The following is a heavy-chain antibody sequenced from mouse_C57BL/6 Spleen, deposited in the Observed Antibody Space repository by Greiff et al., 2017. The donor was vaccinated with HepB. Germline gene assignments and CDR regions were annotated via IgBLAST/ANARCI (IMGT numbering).Heavy chain of an antibody. V-gene: IGHV1-69*01. CDR3: ARVLLRGSSYVRYFDV. J-gene: IGHJ1*03. CDR1: GYTFTSYW. D-gene: IGHD1-1*01. Sequence: QVQLQQPGAELVMPGASVKLSCKASGYTFTSYWMHWVKQRPGQGLEWIGEIDPSDSYTNYNQKFKGKSTLTVDKSSSTAYMQLSSLTSEDSAVYYCARVLLRGSSYVRYFDVWGTGTTVTVSS. CDR2: IDPSDSYT.